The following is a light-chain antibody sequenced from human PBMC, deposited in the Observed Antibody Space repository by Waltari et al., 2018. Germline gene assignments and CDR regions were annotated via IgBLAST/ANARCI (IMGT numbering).Light chain of an antibody. CDR2: EVT. CDR1: SSDVGGSNY. V-gene: IGLV2-8*01. CDR3: SSYAGSHNVI. Sequence: QSALTQPPSASGSPGQSVTISCTGTSSDVGGSNYVPWYQQHPGKAPKLMIYEVTKRPSGVPDRFSGSKSGNTASLTVSGLQAEDEADYYCSSYAGSHNVIFGGGTTLTVL. J-gene: IGLJ2*01.